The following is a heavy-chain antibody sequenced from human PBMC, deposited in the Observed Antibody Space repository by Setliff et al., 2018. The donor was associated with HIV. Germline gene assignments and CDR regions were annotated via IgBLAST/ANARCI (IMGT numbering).Heavy chain of an antibody. D-gene: IGHD3-9*01. CDR1: GGSISGYY. J-gene: IGHJ6*02. CDR2: IYYSGST. Sequence: ASETLSLTCNVSGGSISGYYWSWDRQPPGEGLEWIGYIYYSGSTNYNPSLRSRVTISVDTSKNQVSLRLTSVTSADTALYYCARESQQYYDILTGFNYYYGMDVWGRGITVTVSS. CDR3: ARESQQYYDILTGFNYYYGMDV. V-gene: IGHV4-59*01.